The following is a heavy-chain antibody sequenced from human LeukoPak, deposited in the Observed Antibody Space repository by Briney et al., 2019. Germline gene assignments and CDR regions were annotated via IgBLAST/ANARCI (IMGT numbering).Heavy chain of an antibody. J-gene: IGHJ4*02. D-gene: IGHD6-13*01. CDR1: GGSFNSGGYY. CDR2: IFYSGST. Sequence: SQTLSLTCTVSGGSFNSGGYYWSWIRQHPGKGLEWIGYIFYSGSTYYNPSLKSRLTISMGTSRNQFSLSLSSVTAADTAVYYCARGAYSGSWYFNYWGQGTLVTVSS. CDR3: ARGAYSGSWYFNY. V-gene: IGHV4-31*03.